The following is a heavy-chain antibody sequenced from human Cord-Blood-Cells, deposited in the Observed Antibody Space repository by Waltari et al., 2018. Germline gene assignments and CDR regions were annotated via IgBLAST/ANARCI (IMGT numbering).Heavy chain of an antibody. CDR3: ARESPFYCSSTSCYDYYYYYMDV. CDR1: GGSISSGGYY. D-gene: IGHD2-2*01. V-gene: IGHV4-31*03. J-gene: IGHJ6*03. CDR2: IYYSESS. Sequence: QVQLQESGPGLVKPSQTLSLTCTVSGGSISSGGYYWSWIRQHPGKGLEWIGYIYYSESSYYNPSLKSGVTISVDTSKNQFSVTLSSVTSADTAVYYCARESPFYCSSTSCYDYYYYYMDVWGKGTTVTVSS.